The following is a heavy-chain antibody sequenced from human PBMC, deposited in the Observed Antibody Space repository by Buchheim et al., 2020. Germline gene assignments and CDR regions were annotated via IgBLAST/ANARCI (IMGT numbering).Heavy chain of an antibody. CDR1: EFTFSSYE. V-gene: IGHV3-48*03. CDR2: ISSSGSTI. D-gene: IGHD1-26*01. J-gene: IGHJ4*02. Sequence: EVQLVESGGGLVQPGGSLRLSCVASEFTFSSYEMNWVRQAPGKGLEWVSYISSSGSTIYYADSVKGRFTISRDNVKTSLYLQMNSLRVEDTAVYYCATELAGARGYWGQGTL. CDR3: ATELAGARGY.